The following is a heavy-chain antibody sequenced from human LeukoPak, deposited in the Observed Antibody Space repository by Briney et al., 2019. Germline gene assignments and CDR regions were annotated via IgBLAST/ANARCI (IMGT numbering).Heavy chain of an antibody. CDR3: AKDYDSSCYYYYYYYMDV. Sequence: GGSLRLSCAASGFTFSNYGIRWVRQAPGKGVEWVGFLRCDGTNKYYADSVKGRFTISRDNSKNTPYLQMNGPRAEDTAVYYCAKDYDSSCYYYYYYYMDVWGKGTTVTVSS. CDR1: GFTFSNYG. CDR2: LRCDGTNK. J-gene: IGHJ6*03. V-gene: IGHV3-30*02. D-gene: IGHD3-22*01.